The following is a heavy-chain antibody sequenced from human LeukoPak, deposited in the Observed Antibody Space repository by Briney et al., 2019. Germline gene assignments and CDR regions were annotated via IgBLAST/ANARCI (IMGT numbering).Heavy chain of an antibody. CDR2: INPSGGST. Sequence: ASVKVSCKASGYTFTSYYMHWVRQAPGQGLEWMGIINPSGGSTSYAQKFQGRVTMTRDTSTSTVYMELSSLRSEDTAVYYCAREPQGHYYDSSGYPMPFDYWGQGTLVTVSS. D-gene: IGHD3-22*01. CDR1: GYTFTSYY. V-gene: IGHV1-46*01. J-gene: IGHJ4*02. CDR3: AREPQGHYYDSSGYPMPFDY.